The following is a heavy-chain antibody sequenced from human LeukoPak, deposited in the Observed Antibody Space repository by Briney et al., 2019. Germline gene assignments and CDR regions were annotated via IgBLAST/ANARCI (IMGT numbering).Heavy chain of an antibody. CDR1: GFTFSNYG. J-gene: IGHJ4*02. CDR2: IRYDGSNK. V-gene: IGHV3-30*02. CDR3: ARGFEYSSSLFDY. D-gene: IGHD6-6*01. Sequence: GGSLKLSCAASGFTFSNYGMHWVRQAPGKGLEWVAFIRYDGSNKYYADSVKGRFTISRDNAKNSLYLQMNSLRAEDTAVYYCARGFEYSSSLFDYWGQGTLVTVSS.